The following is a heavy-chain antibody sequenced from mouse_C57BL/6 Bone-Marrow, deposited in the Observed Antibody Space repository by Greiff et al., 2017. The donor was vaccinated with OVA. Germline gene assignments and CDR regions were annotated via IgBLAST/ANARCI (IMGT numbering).Heavy chain of an antibody. D-gene: IGHD2-3*01. V-gene: IGHV1-52*01. Sequence: QVQLQQPGAELVRPGSSVKLSCKASGYTFTSYWMHWVKQRPIQGLEWIGNIDPSDSETHYNQKFKDKATLTVDKSSRTAYMQLSSLTSEDSADYYGERAGWVQAFDDWGQGTTLTVSS. CDR2: IDPSDSET. J-gene: IGHJ2*01. CDR1: GYTFTSYW. CDR3: ERAGWVQAFDD.